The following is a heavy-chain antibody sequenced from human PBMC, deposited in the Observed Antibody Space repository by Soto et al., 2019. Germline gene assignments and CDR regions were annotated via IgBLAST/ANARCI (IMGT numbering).Heavy chain of an antibody. J-gene: IGHJ5*02. Sequence: SETLSLTCTVSGGSVSSGSYYWSWIRQPPGKGLEWIGYIYYSGSTNYNPSLKSRVTISVDTSKNQSSLKLSSVTAADTAVFFCARRGGTTIFGVDPRTFDPWGQGTLVTVS. CDR1: GGSVSSGSYY. V-gene: IGHV4-61*01. D-gene: IGHD3-3*01. CDR3: ARRGGTTIFGVDPRTFDP. CDR2: IYYSGST.